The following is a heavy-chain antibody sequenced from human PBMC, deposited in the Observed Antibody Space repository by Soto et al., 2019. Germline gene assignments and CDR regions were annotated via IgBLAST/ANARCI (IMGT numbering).Heavy chain of an antibody. D-gene: IGHD3-22*01. CDR1: GYTFTAYY. V-gene: IGHV1-2*02. CDR2: INPNSGGT. Sequence: QVQLVQSGAEVKKPGASVKVSCKASGYTFTAYYMHWLRQAPGQGLEWMGWINPNSGGTNYSQRFTGRVPVTNDTSISTTYMELSSLGSDDTAVYYCARGDFDRSGNYNAGWFAPWGQGTLVTVSS. J-gene: IGHJ5*02. CDR3: ARGDFDRSGNYNAGWFAP.